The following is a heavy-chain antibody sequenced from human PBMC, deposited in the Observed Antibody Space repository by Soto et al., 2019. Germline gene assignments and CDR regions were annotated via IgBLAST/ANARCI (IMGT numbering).Heavy chain of an antibody. CDR3: ARARRRVVVVAASGFDP. V-gene: IGHV4-31*03. Sequence: SVTLSLTCTVSGGSISSGGYYWIWIRQHPGQGLEWIGYINHSGSTNHNPSLKSRVTISVDTTKNQFSLKLSSVTAADTAVYYCARARRRVVVVAASGFDPWGQGTLVTVSS. J-gene: IGHJ5*02. CDR1: GGSISSGGYY. CDR2: INHSGST. D-gene: IGHD2-15*01.